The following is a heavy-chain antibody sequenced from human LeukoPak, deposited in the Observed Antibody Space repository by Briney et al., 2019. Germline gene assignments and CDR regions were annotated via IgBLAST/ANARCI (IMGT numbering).Heavy chain of an antibody. CDR1: GFTFDDYA. CDR3: AKASPHYYDTSGYGGGSFDI. V-gene: IGHV3-9*01. D-gene: IGHD3-22*01. J-gene: IGHJ3*02. Sequence: GGSLRLSCAASGFTFDDYAMHWVRQAPGKGLEWVSGISWYSGSIAYADSVKGRFTISRDNAKNSLYLQMNSLTPEDTALYYCAKASPHYYDTSGYGGGSFDIWGQGTMVTVSS. CDR2: ISWYSGSI.